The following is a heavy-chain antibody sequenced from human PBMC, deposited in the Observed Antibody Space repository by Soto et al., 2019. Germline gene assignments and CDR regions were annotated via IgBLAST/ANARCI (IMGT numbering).Heavy chain of an antibody. CDR3: ARAPPSAYSSGWYRLYYYYGMDV. CDR2: IWYDGSNK. Sequence: GGSLRLSCAASGFTFSSYGMHWVRQAPGKGLEWVAVIWYDGSNKYYADSVKGRFTISRDNSKNTPYLQMNSLRAEDTAVYYCARAPPSAYSSGWYRLYYYYGMDVWGQGTTVTVSS. CDR1: GFTFSSYG. J-gene: IGHJ6*02. D-gene: IGHD6-19*01. V-gene: IGHV3-33*01.